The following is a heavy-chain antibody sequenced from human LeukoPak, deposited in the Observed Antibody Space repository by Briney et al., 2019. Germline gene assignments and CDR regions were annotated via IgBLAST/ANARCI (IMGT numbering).Heavy chain of an antibody. D-gene: IGHD3-9*01. CDR3: AREVDYDILTGYKTVGNWFDP. CDR1: GYTLTSYG. CDR2: ISAYNGNT. Sequence: ASVKVSCKASGYTLTSYGISWVRQAPGQGLEWMGWISAYNGNTNYAQKLQGRVTMTTDTSTSTAYMELRSLRSDDTAVYYCAREVDYDILTGYKTVGNWFDPWGQGTLVTVSS. V-gene: IGHV1-18*01. J-gene: IGHJ5*02.